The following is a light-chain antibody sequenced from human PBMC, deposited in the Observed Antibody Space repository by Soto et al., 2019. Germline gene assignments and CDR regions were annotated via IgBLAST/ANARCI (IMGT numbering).Light chain of an antibody. CDR2: EVT. CDR3: SSYTNINTRACV. J-gene: IGLJ1*01. Sequence: ALTQPPSVSGAPGQSITISCTGTSGDIGSYNRVSWYQQHPGKAPKLIIYEVTDRPSGVSNRFSGSKSGNTASLTISGLQAEDEAEYYCSSYTNINTRACVFGTGTKVTVL. CDR1: SGDIGSYNR. V-gene: IGLV2-14*01.